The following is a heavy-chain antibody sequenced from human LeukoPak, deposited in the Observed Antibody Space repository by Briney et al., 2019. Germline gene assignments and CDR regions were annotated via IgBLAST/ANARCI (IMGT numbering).Heavy chain of an antibody. D-gene: IGHD6-19*01. CDR1: GFTFSAYT. CDR3: ARDSPPEEHWLVPFPH. Sequence: GGSLRLSCAASGFTFSAYTMHWVRQAPGKGLEWVSSISITPSHIYYADSVQGRFTISRDDARNSLYLEMNSLRVEDTAVYFCARDSPPEEHWLVPFPHWGQGTQVTVSS. CDR2: ISITPSHI. V-gene: IGHV3-21*01. J-gene: IGHJ4*02.